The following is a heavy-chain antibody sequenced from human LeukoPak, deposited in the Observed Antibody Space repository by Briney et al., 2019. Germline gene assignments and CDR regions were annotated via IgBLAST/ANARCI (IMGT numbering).Heavy chain of an antibody. J-gene: IGHJ4*02. Sequence: GGPLRLSCAASGFTFSNFWMHWVRQAPGKGLVWVALIYGDGSFTRYADSVKGRFTISRDSAKNSLYLQMNSLRADDTAVYFCARRNAMSDWGQGTLVTVSS. D-gene: IGHD2-2*01. V-gene: IGHV3-74*01. CDR1: GFTFSNFW. CDR3: ARRNAMSD. CDR2: IYGDGSFT.